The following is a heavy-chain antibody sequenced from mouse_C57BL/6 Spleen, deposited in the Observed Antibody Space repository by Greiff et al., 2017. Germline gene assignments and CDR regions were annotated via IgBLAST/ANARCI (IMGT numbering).Heavy chain of an antibody. D-gene: IGHD3-2*02. V-gene: IGHV5-9-1*02. J-gene: IGHJ3*01. CDR1: GFTFSSYA. CDR3: TRERGSSGSAWFAY. CDR2: ISSGGDYI. Sequence: EVKLVESGEGLVKPGGSLKLSCAASGFTFSSYAMSWVRQTPEKRLEWVAYISSGGDYIYYADTVKGRFTISRDNARNTLYLQMSSLKSEDTAMYYCTRERGSSGSAWFAYWGQGTLVTVSA.